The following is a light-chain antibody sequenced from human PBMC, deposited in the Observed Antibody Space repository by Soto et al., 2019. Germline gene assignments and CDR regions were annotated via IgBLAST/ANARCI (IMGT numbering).Light chain of an antibody. V-gene: IGKV3-15*01. CDR2: GAS. CDR3: HQYYSTPGT. CDR1: QSVSSN. J-gene: IGKJ1*01. Sequence: EIVMTQSPATLSVSPWERATLSCRASQSVSSNLAWYQQKPGQAPRLLIYGASTRATGIPARFSGSGSGTEFTLTISSLQSEDFALYYCHQYYSTPGTFGQGTKVDIK.